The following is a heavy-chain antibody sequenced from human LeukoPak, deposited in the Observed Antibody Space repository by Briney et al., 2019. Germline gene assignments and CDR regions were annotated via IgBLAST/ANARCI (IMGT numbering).Heavy chain of an antibody. J-gene: IGHJ4*02. CDR1: GFTFSSYS. CDR2: ISSSSSYI. V-gene: IGHV3-21*04. CDR3: ARVPRSGGGTYFDY. D-gene: IGHD2-15*01. Sequence: NPGGSLRLSCAASGFTFSSYSMNWVRQAPGKGLEWVSSISSSSSYIYYADSVKGRFTISRDNAKNSLYLQMNSLRAEDTAVYYCARVPRSGGGTYFDYWGQGTLVTVSS.